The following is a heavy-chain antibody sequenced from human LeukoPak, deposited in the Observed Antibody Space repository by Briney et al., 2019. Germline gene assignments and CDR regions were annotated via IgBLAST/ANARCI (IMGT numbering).Heavy chain of an antibody. Sequence: ASVEVSCKASGYTFTSYDINWVRQATGQGLEWMGWMNPNSGNTGYAQKFQGRVTMTRNTSISTAYMELSSLRSEDTAVYYCARPSPWENWFDPWGQGTLVTVSS. CDR3: ARPSPWENWFDP. V-gene: IGHV1-8*01. CDR2: MNPNSGNT. D-gene: IGHD1-26*01. J-gene: IGHJ5*02. CDR1: GYTFTSYD.